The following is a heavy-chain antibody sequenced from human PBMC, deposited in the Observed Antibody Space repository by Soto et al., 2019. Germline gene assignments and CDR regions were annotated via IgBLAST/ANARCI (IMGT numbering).Heavy chain of an antibody. Sequence: EVQLLESGGGLVQPGGSLRLSCAASGFTFSSYAMSWVRQAPGKGLEWVSAISGSGGSTYYADSVKGRFTISRDNSKNTLYLQMNSLRAEDTAVYYCAKDLSEAAATCHGMDVWGQGTTVTVSS. J-gene: IGHJ6*02. CDR2: ISGSGGST. CDR1: GFTFSSYA. V-gene: IGHV3-23*01. CDR3: AKDLSEAAATCHGMDV. D-gene: IGHD2-2*01.